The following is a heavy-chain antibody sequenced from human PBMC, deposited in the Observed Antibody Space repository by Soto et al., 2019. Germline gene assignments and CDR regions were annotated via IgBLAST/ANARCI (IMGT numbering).Heavy chain of an antibody. Sequence: PGGSLRLSCAVSGFIFSNFEMNWVRQAPGKGLEWISYVSNSGTKSYADSVKGRFTISRDNTKDSLYLQMNSLRAEDTAVYYCARGDTSWYASFDYWGHGVLVTAPQ. CDR3: ARGDTSWYASFDY. CDR1: GFIFSNFE. CDR2: VSNSGTK. J-gene: IGHJ4*01. V-gene: IGHV3-48*03. D-gene: IGHD6-13*01.